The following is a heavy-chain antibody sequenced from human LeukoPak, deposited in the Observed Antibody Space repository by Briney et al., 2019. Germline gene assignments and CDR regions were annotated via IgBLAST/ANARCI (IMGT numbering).Heavy chain of an antibody. Sequence: GGSLRLSCAPSGFTFSSYGMHWVRQAPGKGLEWVAFIRYDGSDKHYADSVKGRFTISRDNAKNSLYLQMNSLRAEDTAVYYCTSHTGTGDAFRPFHIWGQGTMVTVSS. CDR3: TSHTGTGDAFRPFHI. J-gene: IGHJ3*02. CDR1: GFTFSSYG. V-gene: IGHV3-30*02. CDR2: IRYDGSDK. D-gene: IGHD2-21*02.